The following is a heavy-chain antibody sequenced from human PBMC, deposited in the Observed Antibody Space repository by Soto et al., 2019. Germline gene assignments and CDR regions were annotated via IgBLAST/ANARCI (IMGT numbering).Heavy chain of an antibody. D-gene: IGHD6-19*01. CDR1: GFSFTHYT. V-gene: IGHV3-30*04. CDR3: ARKWGTYSSASLDY. Sequence: GGSLRFSCAASGFSFTHYTINWVRQAPGKGLEWVAVMSYDGTNEYYADSVKGRFTISRDNSKSTVYLQMNSLTPEDTALYYCARKWGTYSSASLDYWGLGTLVTVSS. J-gene: IGHJ4*02. CDR2: MSYDGTNE.